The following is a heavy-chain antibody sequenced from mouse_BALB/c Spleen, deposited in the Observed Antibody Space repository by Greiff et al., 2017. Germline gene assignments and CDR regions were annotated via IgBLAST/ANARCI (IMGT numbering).Heavy chain of an antibody. CDR2: SSSGGSYT. Sequence: EVKLVESGGGLVKPGGSLKLSCAASGFTFSSYAMSWVRQSPEKRLEWCAESSSGGSYTYYPDTVTGRFTISRDNAKNTLYLEMSRLRSEDTAMYYCARKREAYWGQGTLVTVSA. J-gene: IGHJ3*01. CDR3: ARKREAY. V-gene: IGHV5-9-4*01. CDR1: GFTFSSYA.